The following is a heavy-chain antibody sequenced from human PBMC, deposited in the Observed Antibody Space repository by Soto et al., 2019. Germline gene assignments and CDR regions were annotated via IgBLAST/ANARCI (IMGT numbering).Heavy chain of an antibody. CDR2: ISGGGDTT. Sequence: EVQLLESGGGLVQPGGSLRLTCAASGFTFSSYGISWIRLSPGKGLEWVSVISGGGDTTYYTPSVKGRFTISRDDFRXSLYLQMNSLRTEDTAIYYCAKLRDFVVLPAGILDYWGPGTLVTVSS. D-gene: IGHD2-8*01. CDR3: AKLRDFVVLPAGILDY. J-gene: IGHJ4*02. CDR1: GFTFSSYG. V-gene: IGHV3-23*01.